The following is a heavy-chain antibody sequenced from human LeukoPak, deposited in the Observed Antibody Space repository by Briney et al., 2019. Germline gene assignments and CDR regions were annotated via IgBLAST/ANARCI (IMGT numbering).Heavy chain of an antibody. Sequence: SETLSLTCTVSGDSISSGSYYWRWIRQPAGKGLEWIERIYTSGSTNYNRSLKSRITISVATSKNQFSLKLSSVTAADTAVYYCARELEWTRYYDSSGYSAFDIWGQGTMVTVSS. J-gene: IGHJ3*02. V-gene: IGHV4-61*02. D-gene: IGHD3-22*01. CDR1: GDSISSGSYY. CDR3: ARELEWTRYYDSSGYSAFDI. CDR2: IYTSGST.